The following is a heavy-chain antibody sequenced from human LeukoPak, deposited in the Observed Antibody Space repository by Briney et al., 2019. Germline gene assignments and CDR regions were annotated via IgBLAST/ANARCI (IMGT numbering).Heavy chain of an antibody. D-gene: IGHD6-13*01. J-gene: IGHJ4*02. CDR2: IYAGDPGT. CDR1: GYNFTSHW. Sequence: GESLKISCQASGYNFTSHWIGWVRQMPGKGLEWMAIIYAGDPGTRISPSFQGQVTISADKSISTAYLQWSSLKASDTAIYYCTRHIAAAGPDYWGQGTLVTVSS. CDR3: TRHIAAAGPDY. V-gene: IGHV5-51*01.